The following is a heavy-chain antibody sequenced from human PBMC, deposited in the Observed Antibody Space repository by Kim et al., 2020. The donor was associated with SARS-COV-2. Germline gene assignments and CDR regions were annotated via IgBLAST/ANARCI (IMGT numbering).Heavy chain of an antibody. J-gene: IGHJ5*02. CDR1: GGSISSGGYY. CDR2: IYYSGST. CDR3: ASVLRGYYDSSGYYYHLWFEP. D-gene: IGHD3-22*01. V-gene: IGHV4-31*03. Sequence: SETLSLTCTVSGGSISSGGYYWSWIRQHPGKGLEWIGYIYYSGSTYYNPSLKSRVTISVDTSKNQFSLKLSSVTAADTAVYYCASVLRGYYDSSGYYYHLWFEPWGPGTLVTVSS.